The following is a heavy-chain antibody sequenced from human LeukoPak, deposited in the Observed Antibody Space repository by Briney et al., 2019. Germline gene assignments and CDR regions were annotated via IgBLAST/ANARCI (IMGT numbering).Heavy chain of an antibody. J-gene: IGHJ4*02. D-gene: IGHD5-18*01. CDR1: GYIFTIYW. Sequence: KRGESLKIPCKGSGYIFTIYWIGWVRQMPGKGLEWMGIIYPGGSDTRYSPSFQGQVTISADRSISTAYLQWSSLKASDTAMYYCARIGSPSINTATWGFDYWGQGALVTVSS. CDR2: IYPGGSDT. CDR3: ARIGSPSINTATWGFDY. V-gene: IGHV5-51*01.